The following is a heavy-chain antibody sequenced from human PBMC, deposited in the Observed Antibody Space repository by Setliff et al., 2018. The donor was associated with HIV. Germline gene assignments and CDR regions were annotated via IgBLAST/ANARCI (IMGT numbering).Heavy chain of an antibody. J-gene: IGHJ4*02. D-gene: IGHD3-16*01. V-gene: IGHV4-4*07. CDR2: TFTSGIT. CDR3: AREPKGGDDRALDY. CDR1: GGSISGYF. Sequence: SETLSLTCTVSGGSISGYFWSWIRQPAGKGLEWIGRTFTSGITNYSPSLKSRVTTSVDTSKNQFSLNLTSVTAADTAVYYCAREPKGGDDRALDYWGQGTLVTVSS.